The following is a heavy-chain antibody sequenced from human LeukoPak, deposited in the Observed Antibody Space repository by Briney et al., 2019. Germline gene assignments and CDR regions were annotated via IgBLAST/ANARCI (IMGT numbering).Heavy chain of an antibody. V-gene: IGHV3-9*01. D-gene: IGHD2-2*01. CDR2: ISSNNINT. CDR3: AKDRYCPSSSCPIDY. CDR1: VFSYDEYA. Sequence: GGSLRLSCTTSVFSYDEYAMHWVRQAPGRGLDGVSGISSNNINTGYEDSVMGRFTIFRDNAKDLMYLQMNSLRPADTAFYYCAKDRYCPSSSCPIDYWGHGTLVTVSS. J-gene: IGHJ4*01.